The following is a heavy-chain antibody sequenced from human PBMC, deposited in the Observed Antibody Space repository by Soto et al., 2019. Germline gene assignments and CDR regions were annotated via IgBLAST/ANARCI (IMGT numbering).Heavy chain of an antibody. Sequence: GGSLSLSCAASGFSFSDYYMSWIRQVPGKGLEWVSYTNPSGSVTSYTDSVTGRFIISRDNAKNSLYLQMSSLGADDTAIYYCVRTEEHGRADYWGQGILVTVSS. CDR1: GFSFSDYY. D-gene: IGHD2-21*02. V-gene: IGHV3-11*01. J-gene: IGHJ4*02. CDR2: TNPSGSVT. CDR3: VRTEEHGRADY.